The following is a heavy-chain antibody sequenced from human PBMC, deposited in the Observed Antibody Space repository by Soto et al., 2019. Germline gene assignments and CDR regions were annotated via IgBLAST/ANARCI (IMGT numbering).Heavy chain of an antibody. CDR3: ASGGIVPAAFYYYYGMDV. CDR2: IIPIFGTA. D-gene: IGHD2-2*01. J-gene: IGHJ6*02. Sequence: WXSVKVYCKASGGTFSSYAISCVRQAPGQGLEWMGGIIPIFGTANYAQKFQGRATITAGRSTSTAYMELSSLRSEDTAVYYCASGGIVPAAFYYYYGMDVWGQGHTVTLSS. CDR1: GGTFSSYA. V-gene: IGHV1-69*06.